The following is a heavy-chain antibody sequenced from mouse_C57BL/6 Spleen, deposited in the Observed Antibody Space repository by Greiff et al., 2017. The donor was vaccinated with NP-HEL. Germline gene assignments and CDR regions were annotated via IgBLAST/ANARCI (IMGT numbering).Heavy chain of an antibody. D-gene: IGHD1-1*01. CDR1: GYSITSGYD. V-gene: IGHV3-1*01. J-gene: IGHJ1*03. CDR2: ISYSGST. CDR3: ARDNYGSSWYFDV. Sequence: EVQLVESGPGMVKPSQSLSLTCTVTGYSITSGYDWHWIRHFPGNKLEWMGYISYSGSTNYNPSLKSRISITHDTSKNHFFLKLNSVTTEDTATYYWARDNYGSSWYFDVWGTGTTVTVSS.